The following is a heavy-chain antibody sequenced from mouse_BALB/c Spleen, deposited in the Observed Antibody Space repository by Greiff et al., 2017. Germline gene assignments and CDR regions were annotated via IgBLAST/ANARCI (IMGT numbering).Heavy chain of an antibody. CDR1: GFTFSSYY. Sequence: EVKLVESGGGLVKLGGSLKLSCAASGFTFSSYYMSWVRQTPEKRLELVAAINSNGGSTYYPDTVKGRFTISRDNAKNTLYLQMSSLKSEDTALYYCARQRGGNYWYFDVWGAGTTVTVSS. V-gene: IGHV5-6-2*01. D-gene: IGHD1-1*02. CDR2: INSNGGST. CDR3: ARQRGGNYWYFDV. J-gene: IGHJ1*01.